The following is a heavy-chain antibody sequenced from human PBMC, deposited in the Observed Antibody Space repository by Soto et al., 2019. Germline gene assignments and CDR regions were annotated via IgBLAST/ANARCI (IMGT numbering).Heavy chain of an antibody. CDR1: GGTFSSYA. J-gene: IGHJ5*02. D-gene: IGHD5-12*01. CDR2: IIPIFGTA. V-gene: IGHV1-69*13. CDR3: AIVATIGAYHWFDP. Sequence: SVKVSCKASGGTFSSYAISWVRQAPGQGLEWMGGIIPIFGTANYAQKFQGRVTITADESTSTAYMELSSLRSEDTAVYYCAIVATIGAYHWFDPWGQGTLVTVSS.